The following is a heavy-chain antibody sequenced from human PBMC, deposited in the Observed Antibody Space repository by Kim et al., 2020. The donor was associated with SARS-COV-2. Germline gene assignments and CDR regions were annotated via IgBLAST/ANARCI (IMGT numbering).Heavy chain of an antibody. J-gene: IGHJ6*02. V-gene: IGHV3-30*18. CDR1: GFTFSSYG. D-gene: IGHD3-9*01. CDR2: ISYDGSNK. Sequence: GGSLRLSCAASGFTFSSYGMHWVRQAPGKGLEWVAVISYDGSNKYYADSVKGRFTISRDNSKNTLYLQMNSLRAEDTAVYYCAKDLDKYGMDVLGQGTTVTVSS. CDR3: AKDLDKYGMDV.